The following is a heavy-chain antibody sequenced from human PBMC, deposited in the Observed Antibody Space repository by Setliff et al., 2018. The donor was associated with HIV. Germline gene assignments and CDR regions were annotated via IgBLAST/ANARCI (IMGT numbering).Heavy chain of an antibody. V-gene: IGHV4-34*01. CDR1: GGSLSGYY. D-gene: IGHD2-21*02. J-gene: IGHJ3*02. CDR3: ARAVGDSNDAFDI. CDR2: VNHGGST. Sequence: SETLSLTCAVYGGSLSGYYWTWIRQPPGGGLEWIGEVNHGGSTNYSPSLKSLVTISIDTSKNQFSLKVRSVIGADRAVYYCARAVGDSNDAFDIWGQGTVVTVSS.